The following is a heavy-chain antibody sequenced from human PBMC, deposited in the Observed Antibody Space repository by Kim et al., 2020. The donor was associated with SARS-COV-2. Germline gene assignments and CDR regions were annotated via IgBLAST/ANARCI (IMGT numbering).Heavy chain of an antibody. V-gene: IGHV3-23*01. CDR2: ISGGGGSA. Sequence: GGSLRLSCAASGFTFNNYAMSWVRQSPGKGLEWVSAISGGGGSAFYADSVKGRFTISRDNSKNTVYMQMNSLRAEDTAIYYCAKGALYTGSSHLEYWGQGTLVTVSS. CDR1: GFTFNNYA. J-gene: IGHJ4*02. D-gene: IGHD1-26*01. CDR3: AKGALYTGSSHLEY.